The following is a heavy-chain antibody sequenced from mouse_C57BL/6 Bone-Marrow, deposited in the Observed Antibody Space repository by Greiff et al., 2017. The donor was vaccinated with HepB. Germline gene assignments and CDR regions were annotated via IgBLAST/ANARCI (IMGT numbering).Heavy chain of an antibody. Sequence: EVKLMESGGGLVKPGGSLKLSCAASGFTFSSYAMSWVRQTPEKRLEWVATISDGCSYTYYPDNVKGRFTISRDNAKNNLYLQMSHLKSEDTAMYYCARDYYGHYWGQGTTLTVSS. CDR3: ARDYYGHY. J-gene: IGHJ2*01. CDR2: ISDGCSYT. V-gene: IGHV5-4*01. CDR1: GFTFSSYA. D-gene: IGHD1-2*01.